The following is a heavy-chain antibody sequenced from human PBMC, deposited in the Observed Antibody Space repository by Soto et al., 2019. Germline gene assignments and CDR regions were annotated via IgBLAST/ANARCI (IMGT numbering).Heavy chain of an antibody. D-gene: IGHD6-6*01. J-gene: IGHJ3*02. Sequence: GGSLRLSCAASGFSFSSYGMHWVRQAPGRGLEWVTVISNDGNRKYYGESVKGRFSVSRDNDKDTLYLQMNGLRPEHTGVYYCATDRRQLSALDMWGQGTTVTVSS. CDR3: ATDRRQLSALDM. CDR2: ISNDGNRK. V-gene: IGHV3-30*03. CDR1: GFSFSSYG.